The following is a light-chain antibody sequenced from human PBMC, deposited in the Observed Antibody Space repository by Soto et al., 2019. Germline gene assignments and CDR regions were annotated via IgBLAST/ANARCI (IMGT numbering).Light chain of an antibody. CDR3: SSYTSRNTLI. V-gene: IGLV2-14*01. CDR1: SSDVGGYNY. CDR2: DVS. Sequence: QSALTQPVSVSGSPGQFITISCTGTSSDVGGYNYVSWYQQHPGKVPKPLIYDVSNRPSGVSDRFSGSKSGNTASLAISGLQAEDEADYYCSSYTSRNTLIFGGGTKVTVL. J-gene: IGLJ2*01.